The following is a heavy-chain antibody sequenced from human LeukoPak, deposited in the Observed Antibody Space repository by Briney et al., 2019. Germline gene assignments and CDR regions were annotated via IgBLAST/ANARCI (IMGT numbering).Heavy chain of an antibody. J-gene: IGHJ3*02. CDR2: IYYSGST. V-gene: IGHV4-59*08. CDR1: GGSISSYY. CDR3: ARLPDRHDAFGI. Sequence: SETLSLTCTVSGGSISSYYWSWIRQPPGKGLEWIGYIYYSGSTNYNPSLKSRVTISVDTSKNQFSLKLSSVTAADTAVYYCARLPDRHDAFGIWGQGTMVTVSS.